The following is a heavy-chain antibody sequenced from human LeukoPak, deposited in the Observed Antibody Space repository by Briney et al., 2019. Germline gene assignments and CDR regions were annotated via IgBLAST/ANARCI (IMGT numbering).Heavy chain of an antibody. CDR2: IGEDGSEK. J-gene: IGHJ4*02. CDR1: VYTFTNYG. D-gene: IGHD2-15*01. V-gene: IGHV3-7*03. Sequence: GGSLRLSCVVSVYTFTNYGMSWVRQAPGKGLEWVANIGEDGSEKYHVDSVRGRFTISRDNAKNSLYLQMNSLRAEDTAVYYCVRDPTRAECRSGSCYLDYWGQGALVSVSS. CDR3: VRDPTRAECRSGSCYLDY.